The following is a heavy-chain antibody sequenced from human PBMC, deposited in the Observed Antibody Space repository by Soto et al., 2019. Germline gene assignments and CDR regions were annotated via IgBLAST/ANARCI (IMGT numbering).Heavy chain of an antibody. V-gene: IGHV4-31*03. CDR2: IYHSGMT. J-gene: IGHJ3*02. CDR1: GGSISTGGYY. D-gene: IGHD4-17*01. CDR3: ATVRWELHDAFDI. Sequence: QVQLQESGPGLVKPSQTLSLTCTVSGGSISTGGYYWSWIRQHPGRGLEGIGYIYHSGMTFSNPSLQSRVAMSIDTSENQFSLKLSSVTAADTAVYYCATVRWELHDAFDIWGHGTMVSVSS.